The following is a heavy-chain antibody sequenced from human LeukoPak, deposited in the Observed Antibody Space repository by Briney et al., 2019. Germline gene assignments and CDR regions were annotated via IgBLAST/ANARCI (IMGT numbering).Heavy chain of an antibody. Sequence: PSETLSLTCTVSGDSISTSNSYWGWIRQPPGKGLEWIGEINHSGSTNYNPPLKSRVTISVDTSKNQFSLKLSSVTAADTAVYYCARSLWIQLSRRRRPFDYWGQGTLVTVSS. J-gene: IGHJ4*02. V-gene: IGHV4-39*07. D-gene: IGHD5-18*01. CDR2: INHSGST. CDR1: GDSISTSNSY. CDR3: ARSLWIQLSRRRRPFDY.